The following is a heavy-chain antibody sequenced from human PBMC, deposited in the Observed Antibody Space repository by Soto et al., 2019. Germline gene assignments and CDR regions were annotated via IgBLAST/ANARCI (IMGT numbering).Heavy chain of an antibody. CDR2: INPNSGGT. CDR3: ARDSNRGSSWYRHYYYYGMDV. Sequence: ASVKVSCKASGYTFTGYYMHWVRQAPGQGLEWMGWINPNSGGTNYAQKFQGWVTMTRDTSISTAYMELSRLRSDDTAVYYCARDSNRGSSWYRHYYYYGMDVWGQGTTVTLSS. D-gene: IGHD6-13*01. V-gene: IGHV1-2*04. J-gene: IGHJ6*02. CDR1: GYTFTGYY.